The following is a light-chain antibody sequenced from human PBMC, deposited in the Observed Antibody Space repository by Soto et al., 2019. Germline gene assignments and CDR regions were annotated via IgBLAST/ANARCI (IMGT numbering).Light chain of an antibody. CDR3: GTWDSSLNV. CDR2: DNN. Sequence: QSVLTQPPSVSAAPGQTVTISCSGSSSNIGNNYVSWYQQLPGTAPKLLIYDNNKRPSGIPDRFSGSKSGTSATLGITGLQTGDEADYYCGTWDSSLNVFGTGTKLTVL. V-gene: IGLV1-51*01. J-gene: IGLJ1*01. CDR1: SSNIGNNY.